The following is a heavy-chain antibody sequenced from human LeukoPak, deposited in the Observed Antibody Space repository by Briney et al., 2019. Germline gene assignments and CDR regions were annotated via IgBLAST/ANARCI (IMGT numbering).Heavy chain of an antibody. D-gene: IGHD6-13*01. CDR1: GGSVSSGSYY. V-gene: IGHV4-61*01. Sequence: PSETLSLTCTVSGGSVSSGSYYWSWIRQSPGKRLECIGYIYYSGSTNYKSSLKSRVTISIDTSKNQFSLKLSSVTAADTAVYYCARDRPGIAAAGGVDWGQGTLVTVSS. CDR3: ARDRPGIAAAGGVD. CDR2: IYYSGST. J-gene: IGHJ4*02.